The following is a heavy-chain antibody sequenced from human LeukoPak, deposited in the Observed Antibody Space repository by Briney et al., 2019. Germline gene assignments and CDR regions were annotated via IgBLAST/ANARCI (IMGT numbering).Heavy chain of an antibody. D-gene: IGHD5-12*01. CDR3: ARLWLARDYFDY. V-gene: IGHV4-39*01. J-gene: IGHJ4*02. CDR1: GGSISSNSYY. CDR2: IYYSGST. Sequence: SETLSLTCTVSGGSISSNSYYWGWIRQPPGKGLKWIGSIYYSGSTYYNPSLKSRVTISVDTSKNQFFLKLNSVTAADTAVYYCARLWLARDYFDYWGQGTLVTVSS.